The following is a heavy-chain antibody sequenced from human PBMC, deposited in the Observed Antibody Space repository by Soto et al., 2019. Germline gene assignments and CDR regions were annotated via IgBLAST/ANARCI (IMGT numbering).Heavy chain of an antibody. CDR1: GYTFTSYD. J-gene: IGHJ4*02. V-gene: IGHV1-8*01. CDR3: ARVLRVVPAASGGSDY. Sequence: ASVKVSCKASGYTFTSYDINWVRQATGQGLEWMGWMNPNSGNTGYAQKFQGRVTMTRNTSISTAYMELSSLRSEDTAVYYCARVLRVVPAASGGSDYWGQGTLVTVSS. CDR2: MNPNSGNT. D-gene: IGHD2-2*01.